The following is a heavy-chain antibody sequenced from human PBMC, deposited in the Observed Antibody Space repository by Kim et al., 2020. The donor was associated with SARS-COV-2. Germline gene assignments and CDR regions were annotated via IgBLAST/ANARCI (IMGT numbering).Heavy chain of an antibody. CDR1: GYSFTEYW. CDR3: AIPSYDFSLGPPH. V-gene: IGHV5-51*01. D-gene: IGHD3-3*01. Sequence: GESLKISCKASGYSFTEYWIGWVRQMPGKTMEWMGIIFPRDSETRYSPSFQGLATISADKSTTTAYLHWSSLKASDTALYFCAIPSYDFSLGPPHLGQGT. J-gene: IGHJ4*02. CDR2: IFPRDSET.